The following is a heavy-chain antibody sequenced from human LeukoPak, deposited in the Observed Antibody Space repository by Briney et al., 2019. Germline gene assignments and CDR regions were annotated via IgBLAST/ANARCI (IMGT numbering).Heavy chain of an antibody. CDR2: ISWDGGST. CDR1: GFTFDDYA. Sequence: GGSLRLSCAASGFTFDDYAMHWVRQAPGKGLEWVSLISWDGGSTYYADSVKGRFTISRDNSKNSLYLQMNSLRAEDTALYYCAKDNGYSGYDLTHFDYWGQGTLVTVSS. J-gene: IGHJ4*02. V-gene: IGHV3-43D*03. D-gene: IGHD5-12*01. CDR3: AKDNGYSGYDLTHFDY.